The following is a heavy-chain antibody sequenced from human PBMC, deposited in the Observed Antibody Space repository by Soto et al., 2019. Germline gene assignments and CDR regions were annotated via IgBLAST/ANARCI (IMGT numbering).Heavy chain of an antibody. V-gene: IGHV1-18*01. D-gene: IGHD2-15*01. CDR3: AMSKGCSGCKENSYYYGMDV. J-gene: IGHJ6*02. CDR1: GYTFTSYG. CDR2: ISAYNGNT. Sequence: QVQLVQSGAEVKKPGASVKVSCKASGYTFTSYGISWVRQAPGQGLEWMGWISAYNGNTNYAQKLQGRVTMTTDTSTSTAYMELRSLRSDDTAVYYCAMSKGCSGCKENSYYYGMDVWGQGTTVTVSS.